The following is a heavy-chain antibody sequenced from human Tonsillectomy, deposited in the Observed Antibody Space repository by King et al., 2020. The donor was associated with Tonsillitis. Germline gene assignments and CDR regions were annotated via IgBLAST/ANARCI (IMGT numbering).Heavy chain of an antibody. J-gene: IGHJ4*02. CDR1: GFTFSSYA. V-gene: IGHV3-30-3*01. CDR3: ASGGTYYDFWSGSPF. D-gene: IGHD3-3*01. Sequence: VQLVESGGGVVQPGRSLRLSCAASGFTFSSYALHLVRQAPGKGLEWVAVISYDGSNKDQADSWKGRVTISRDNSKNTLYLQMNSLRAEDTAVYYCASGGTYYDFWSGSPFWGQGILVTVSS. CDR2: ISYDGSNK.